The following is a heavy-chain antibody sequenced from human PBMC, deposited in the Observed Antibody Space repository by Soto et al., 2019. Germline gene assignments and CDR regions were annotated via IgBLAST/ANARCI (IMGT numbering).Heavy chain of an antibody. CDR2: IGGSGGGT. J-gene: IGHJ2*01. Sequence: DVQLLESGGGLVQPGGSLRLSCAASGFTFSSFAMTWVRQAPGKGLEWVSGIGGSGGGTYNADSVEGRFIISRDNSKNTLYLQMNSLRAEDTAVYYCAKSAGHCLSTRCYPTDWYSDLSGRGTLVTVSS. CDR1: GFTFSSFA. CDR3: AKSAGHCLSTRCYPTDWYSDL. V-gene: IGHV3-23*01. D-gene: IGHD2-2*01.